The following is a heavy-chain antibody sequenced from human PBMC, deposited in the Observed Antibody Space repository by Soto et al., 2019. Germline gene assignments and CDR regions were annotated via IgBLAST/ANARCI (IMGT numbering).Heavy chain of an antibody. CDR2: IYYSGST. CDR3: ARDMIAYCGGDCYLRYFAY. V-gene: IGHV4-31*03. D-gene: IGHD2-21*02. Sequence: QVQLQESGPGLVKPSQTLSLTCTVSGGSISSGGYYWSWIRQHPGKGLEWIGYIYYSGSTYYNPSIKSRVTISVDASKNQFCLKLSSVTAADTAVYYCARDMIAYCGGDCYLRYFAYWGQGTLVTVSS. J-gene: IGHJ4*02. CDR1: GGSISSGGYY.